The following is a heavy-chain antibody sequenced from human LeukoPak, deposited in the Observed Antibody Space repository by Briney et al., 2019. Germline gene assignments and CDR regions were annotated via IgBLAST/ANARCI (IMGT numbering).Heavy chain of an antibody. CDR2: INHSGST. J-gene: IGHJ4*02. CDR3: ASSPMHSALIVYDY. Sequence: SETLSLTCAVSGDSISSRSYYWGWIRQTPGKGLEWIGEINHSGSTNYNPSLKSRVTISVDTSKNQFSLKLSSVTAADTAVYYCASSPMHSALIVYDYWGQGTLVTVSS. CDR1: GDSISSRSYY. D-gene: IGHD2-2*01. V-gene: IGHV4-39*07.